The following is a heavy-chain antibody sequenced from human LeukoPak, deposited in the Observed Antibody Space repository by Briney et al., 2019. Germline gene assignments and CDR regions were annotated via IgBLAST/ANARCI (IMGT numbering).Heavy chain of an antibody. CDR1: GYTFTGYY. D-gene: IGHD1-14*01. V-gene: IGHV1-2*06. CDR3: ARVSSPLQYNWFDP. J-gene: IGHJ5*02. Sequence: ASVKVSCKASGYTFTGYYLHWIRQAPGQGFEWMGRINPNSGGTDYAQKFQGRVTMTRDTSISTAYMELSRLRSDDTALYYCARVSSPLQYNWFDPWGQGTLVTVSS. CDR2: INPNSGGT.